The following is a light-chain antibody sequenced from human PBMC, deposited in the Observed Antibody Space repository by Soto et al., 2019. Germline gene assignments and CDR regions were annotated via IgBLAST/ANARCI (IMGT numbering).Light chain of an antibody. CDR2: DAY. CDR1: QIFRGR. V-gene: IGKV3-11*01. Sequence: EVVLTQSPVTLSLSPGERATLSCRASQIFRGRLAWYQQKPGQAPRLLIYDAYNRATGIPPRFSGSGSGTDFTLTISSLVPEDSAVYYCQQRHMWPITFGQGTRLEIK. CDR3: QQRHMWPIT. J-gene: IGKJ5*01.